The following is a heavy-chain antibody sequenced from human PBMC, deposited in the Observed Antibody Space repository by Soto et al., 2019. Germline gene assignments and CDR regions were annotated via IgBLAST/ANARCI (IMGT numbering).Heavy chain of an antibody. CDR3: ARAILWFGEYYYGMDV. Sequence: SGTVSLTCTVSGGSVSSGSYYWSWIRQPPGKGLEWIGYIYYSGSTNYNPSLKSRVTISVDTSKNQFSLKLSSVTAADTAVYYCARAILWFGEYYYGMDVWGQGTTVTVSS. V-gene: IGHV4-61*01. D-gene: IGHD3-10*01. CDR2: IYYSGST. J-gene: IGHJ6*02. CDR1: GGSVSSGSYY.